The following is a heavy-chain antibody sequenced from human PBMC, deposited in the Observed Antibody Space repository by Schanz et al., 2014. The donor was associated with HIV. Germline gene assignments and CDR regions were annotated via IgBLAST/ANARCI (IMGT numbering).Heavy chain of an antibody. V-gene: IGHV1-18*01. CDR1: GGALHSFA. CDR3: ARPYCSSTGCYHYYGMDV. J-gene: IGHJ6*02. D-gene: IGHD2-2*01. Sequence: QVQLVQSGAEVKKPGSSVKVSCRTSGGALHSFAVSWVRQAPGQGLEWMGWISAYNGNTNYAQKLQGRVTMTTDTSTNTAYMELRSLTSDDTAVYYCARPYCSSTGCYHYYGMDVWGQGTTVTVSS. CDR2: ISAYNGNT.